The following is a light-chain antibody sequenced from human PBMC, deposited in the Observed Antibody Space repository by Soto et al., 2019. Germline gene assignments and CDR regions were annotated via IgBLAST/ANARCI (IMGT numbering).Light chain of an antibody. Sequence: QSVLTQPPSASGSPGQSVTISCTGTSSDVGGYNFVSWYQQHPGKAPKLMIYEVTKRPSGVPDRFSGSKSGNTASLTVSGLQAEDEADYYCSTDGGSNNYVFGTGTKLTVL. CDR2: EVT. CDR3: STDGGSNNYV. CDR1: SSDVGGYNF. V-gene: IGLV2-8*01. J-gene: IGLJ1*01.